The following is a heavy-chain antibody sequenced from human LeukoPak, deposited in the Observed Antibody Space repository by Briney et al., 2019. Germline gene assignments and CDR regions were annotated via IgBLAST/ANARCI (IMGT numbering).Heavy chain of an antibody. D-gene: IGHD4-17*01. CDR3: AKDQEIYGDYGYYYMDV. CDR2: ISSNGGST. Sequence: GGSLRLSCAASGFTFSSYAMHWVRQAPGKGLEYVSAISSNGGSTYYANSVKGRFTISRDNSKNTLYLQMNSLRAEDTAVYYCAKDQEIYGDYGYYYMDVWGEGTTVTVSS. CDR1: GFTFSSYA. V-gene: IGHV3-64*01. J-gene: IGHJ6*03.